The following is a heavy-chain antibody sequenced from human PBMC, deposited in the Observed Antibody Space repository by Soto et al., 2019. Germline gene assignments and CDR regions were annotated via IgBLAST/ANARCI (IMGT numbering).Heavy chain of an antibody. CDR1: GFTFSSYG. D-gene: IGHD1-26*01. V-gene: IGHV3-30*03. CDR3: ARASDSGSYDARSAFDI. J-gene: IGHJ3*02. CDR2: ISYDGSNK. Sequence: GGSLRLSCAASGFTFSSYGMPWVRQAPGKGLEWVAVISYDGSNKYYADSVKGRFTISRDNSKNTLYLQMNSLRAEDTAVYYCARASDSGSYDARSAFDIWGQGTMVTVSS.